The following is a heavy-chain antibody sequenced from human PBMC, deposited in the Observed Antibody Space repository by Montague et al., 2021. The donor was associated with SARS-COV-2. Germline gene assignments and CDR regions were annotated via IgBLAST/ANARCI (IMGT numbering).Heavy chain of an antibody. CDR2: IGGSAEST. CDR3: ASPKDRRYTYTWQTRWYFDL. J-gene: IGHJ2*01. V-gene: IGHV3-23*01. D-gene: IGHD2-2*02. Sequence: SLRLSCAASGFTFSSYAMSWVRQAPGKRLEWVSGIGGSAESTYYGDSVKGRFTISRDNSKNTLYLQMNSLRAEDTAVYYCASPKDRRYTYTWQTRWYFDLRGRGTLVTVSS. CDR1: GFTFSSYA.